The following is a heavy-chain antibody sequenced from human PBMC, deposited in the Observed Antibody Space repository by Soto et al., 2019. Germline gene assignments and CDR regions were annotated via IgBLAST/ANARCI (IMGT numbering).Heavy chain of an antibody. CDR2: IYHSGST. Sequence: QVQLQESGPGLVKPSGTLSLTCAVSGGSISSSNWWSWVRQPPGKGLEWIGEIYHSGSTNYNPSLKSRVTFSVVKSKNQFSLKLSSVTAADTAVYYCASRVGYCSDGSCQYYYYGMDVWGQGTTVTVSS. CDR3: ASRVGYCSDGSCQYYYYGMDV. D-gene: IGHD2-15*01. CDR1: GGSISSSNW. J-gene: IGHJ6*02. V-gene: IGHV4-4*02.